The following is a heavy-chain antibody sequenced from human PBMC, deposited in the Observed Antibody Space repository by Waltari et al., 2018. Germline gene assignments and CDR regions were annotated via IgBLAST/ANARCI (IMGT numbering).Heavy chain of an antibody. D-gene: IGHD2-15*01. CDR3: AKVAQTPNF. CDR2: ISGSADST. Sequence: EVQLLGSGGGLVQPGGALSLSCAAPGFTCRGDAMGWVRQAPGKGLEWVSAISGSADSTYYADSVKGRFTISRDNSKNTLYLQMNSLRAEDTALYYCAKVAQTPNFWGQGILVTVSS. J-gene: IGHJ4*02. CDR1: GFTCRGDA. V-gene: IGHV3-23*01.